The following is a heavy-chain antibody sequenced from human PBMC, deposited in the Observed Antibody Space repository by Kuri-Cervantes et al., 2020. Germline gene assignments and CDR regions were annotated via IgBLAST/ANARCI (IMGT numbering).Heavy chain of an antibody. CDR1: GFTVSSNY. CDR2: IKEDGSEM. D-gene: IGHD1/OR15-1a*01. Sequence: GESLKISCAASGFTVSSNYMSWVRQAPGKGLEWVANIKEDGSEMFHVDSVKGRFTISRDNAKNSLFLQMNTLRAEDTAVYYCATDKNKFEYWGQGTLVTVSS. CDR3: ATDKNKFEY. J-gene: IGHJ4*02. V-gene: IGHV3-7*01.